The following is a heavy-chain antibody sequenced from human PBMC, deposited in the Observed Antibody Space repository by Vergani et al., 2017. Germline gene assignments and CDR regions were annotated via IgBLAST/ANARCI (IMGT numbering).Heavy chain of an antibody. J-gene: IGHJ4*02. CDR3: AKDGRENSDYGYFDY. CDR1: GYTFTSYY. V-gene: IGHV1-46*01. CDR2: INPSGGST. Sequence: QVQLVQSGAEVKKPGSSVKVSCKASGYTFTSYYMHWVRQAPGQGLEWMGIINPSGGSTSYAQKFQGRVTMTMDTSTSTVYMELSSLRSEDTAVYYCAKDGRENSDYGYFDYWGQGTLVTVSS. D-gene: IGHD4-17*01.